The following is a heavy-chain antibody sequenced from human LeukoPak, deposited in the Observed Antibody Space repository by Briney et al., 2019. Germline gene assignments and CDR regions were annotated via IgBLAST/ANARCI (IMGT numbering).Heavy chain of an antibody. V-gene: IGHV4-31*03. CDR3: ASAAAGHDAFDI. J-gene: IGHJ3*02. CDR2: IYYSGST. D-gene: IGHD6-13*01. CDR1: GGSISSGGYY. Sequence: PSETLSLTCTVSGGSISSGGYYWSWIRQHPGKGLEWIGYIYYSGSTYYNPSLKSRVTISVDTSKNQFSLKLSSVTAADTAVYYCASAAAGHDAFDIWGQGTMVTVSS.